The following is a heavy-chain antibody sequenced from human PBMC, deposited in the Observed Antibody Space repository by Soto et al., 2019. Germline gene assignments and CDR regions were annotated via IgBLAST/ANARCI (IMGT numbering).Heavy chain of an antibody. Sequence: GGSLRLSCAASGFTFSSYSMNWVRQAPGKGLEWVSSISSSSSYIYYADSVKGRFTISRDNAKNSLYLQMNSLRAEDTAVYYCAVTPDILTGPYFDYWGQGTLVTVSS. D-gene: IGHD3-9*01. V-gene: IGHV3-21*01. J-gene: IGHJ4*02. CDR1: GFTFSSYS. CDR3: AVTPDILTGPYFDY. CDR2: ISSSSSYI.